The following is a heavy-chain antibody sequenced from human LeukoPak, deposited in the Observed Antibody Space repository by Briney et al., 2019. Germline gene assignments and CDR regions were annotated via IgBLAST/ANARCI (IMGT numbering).Heavy chain of an antibody. CDR1: GGSITSHY. V-gene: IGHV4-59*11. D-gene: IGHD3-3*01. CDR3: AGETIMIFGVGLGYFDL. Sequence: SETLSLTCTVSGGSITSHYWSWIRQAPGKGLEWVGHMHSNGRTNYKSSLQSRVTISLDTSRNQFSLKMTSVTAAGTAVYFCAGETIMIFGVGLGYFDLWGRGTLVTVSS. J-gene: IGHJ2*01. CDR2: MHSNGRT.